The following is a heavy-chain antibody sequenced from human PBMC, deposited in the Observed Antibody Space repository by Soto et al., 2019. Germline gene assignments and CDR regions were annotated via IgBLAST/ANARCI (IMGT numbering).Heavy chain of an antibody. Sequence: GGSLRLSCAASGLTFSSYSMNWVRQAPGKGLEWVSFIGSSSSTIYYADSVKGRFTISRDNAKNSLYLQMNSLRAEDTAVYYFARVPPRFYYYMDVWGKGTTVTVSS. J-gene: IGHJ6*03. CDR1: GLTFSSYS. V-gene: IGHV3-48*01. CDR2: IGSSSSTI. CDR3: ARVPPRFYYYMDV.